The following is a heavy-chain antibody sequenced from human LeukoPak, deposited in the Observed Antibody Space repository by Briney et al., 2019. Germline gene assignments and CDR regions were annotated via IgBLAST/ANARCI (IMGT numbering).Heavy chain of an antibody. CDR1: GLTLRSYW. V-gene: IGHV3-7*01. J-gene: IGHJ4*02. CDR3: MCWGTDNH. Sequence: SGGSLRLSCTFSGLTLRSYWMNWVRQAPGKGLEWVANINPGGNEIRSVDSVEGRSIISRDNAKNSLDLQMSSLRVEDTAVYYCMCWGTDNHWGQGILVTVSS. D-gene: IGHD7-27*01. CDR2: INPGGNEI.